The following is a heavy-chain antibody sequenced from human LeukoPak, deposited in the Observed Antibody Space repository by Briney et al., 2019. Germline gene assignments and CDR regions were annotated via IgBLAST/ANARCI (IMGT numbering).Heavy chain of an antibody. CDR2: INHSGST. CDR3: ARGGHNSGWLGWFDP. D-gene: IGHD6-19*01. Sequence: PSETLSLTCAVYGGSFSGYYWSWIRQPPGKGLEWIGEINHSGSTNYNPSLQSRFTISVDTSKNQFSLKLSSVTAADTAVYYCARGGHNSGWLGWFDPWGQGTLVTVSS. V-gene: IGHV4-34*01. CDR1: GGSFSGYY. J-gene: IGHJ5*02.